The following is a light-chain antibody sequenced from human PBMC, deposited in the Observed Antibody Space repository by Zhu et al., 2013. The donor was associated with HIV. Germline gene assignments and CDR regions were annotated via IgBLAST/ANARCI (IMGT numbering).Light chain of an antibody. CDR3: QAWDSSTVV. Sequence: QSVLTQPPSASGTPGQRVTISCSGSSSNIGSNYVYWYQHLPGTTPKLLIYTNNQRPSGIPERFSGSNSGNTATLTISGTQAMDEADYYCQAWDSSTVVFGGGTKLTVL. CDR2: TNN. J-gene: IGLJ2*01. CDR1: SSNIGSNY. V-gene: IGLV1-47*01.